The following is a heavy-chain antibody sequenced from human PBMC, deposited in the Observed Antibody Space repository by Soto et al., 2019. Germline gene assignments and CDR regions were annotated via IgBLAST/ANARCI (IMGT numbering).Heavy chain of an antibody. J-gene: IGHJ4*02. Sequence: QVQLQESGPGLVKPSETLSLTCTVSGGSISSYYWRWIRQPPGKGLEWIGYIYYSGSTNYNPSLKSRVTISVDTSKNQFSLKLSSVTAADTAVYYCARDNGDFDYWGQGTLVTVSS. CDR1: GGSISSYY. D-gene: IGHD4-17*01. CDR2: IYYSGST. V-gene: IGHV4-59*01. CDR3: ARDNGDFDY.